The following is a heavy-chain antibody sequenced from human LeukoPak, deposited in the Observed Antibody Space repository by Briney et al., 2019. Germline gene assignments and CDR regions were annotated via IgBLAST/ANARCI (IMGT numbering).Heavy chain of an antibody. V-gene: IGHV4-4*02. CDR3: ARDAARAVAGTPFDY. Sequence: PSGTLSLTCAVSGGSISSSNWWSWVRQPPGKGLEWIGEIYHSGSTNYNPSLKSRVTISVDKSKNQFSLKLSSVTAADTAVYYCARDAARAVAGTPFDYWAREPWSPSPQ. CDR1: GGSISSSNW. D-gene: IGHD6-19*01. CDR2: IYHSGST. J-gene: IGHJ4*02.